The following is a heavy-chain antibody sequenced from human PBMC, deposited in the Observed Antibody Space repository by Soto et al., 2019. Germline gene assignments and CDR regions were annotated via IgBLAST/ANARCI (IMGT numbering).Heavy chain of an antibody. V-gene: IGHV3-21*01. CDR1: GFTFSTYS. J-gene: IGHJ6*02. D-gene: IGHD6-6*01. CDR2: ISPSSGYI. Sequence: GGSLRLSCAASGFTFSTYSMNWVRQAPGKGLEWGSFISPSSGYIYYADSVKGRFTISRDNAKNSLYLQMNGLRAEDTAVYYCAKDLASSSHRSYYYGMDVWGQGTTVTVSS. CDR3: AKDLASSSHRSYYYGMDV.